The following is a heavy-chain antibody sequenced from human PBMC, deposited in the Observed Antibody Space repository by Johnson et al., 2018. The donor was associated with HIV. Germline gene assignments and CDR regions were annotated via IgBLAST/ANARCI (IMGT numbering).Heavy chain of an antibody. CDR2: ISYDGSNK. CDR3: AKTQWELLGVGAFDI. V-gene: IGHV3-30-3*02. J-gene: IGHJ3*02. CDR1: GFTFSSYA. D-gene: IGHD1-26*01. Sequence: QVQLVESGGGVVQPGRSLRLSCAASGFTFSSYAMHWVRQAPGKGLEWVAVISYDGSNKYYADSVKGRFTISRDNSRNTLYLQMNSLRAEDTAVYYFAKTQWELLGVGAFDIWGQGTMVTVSS.